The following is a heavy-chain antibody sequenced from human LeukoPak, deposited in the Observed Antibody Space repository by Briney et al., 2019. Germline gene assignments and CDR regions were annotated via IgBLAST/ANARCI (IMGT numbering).Heavy chain of an antibody. CDR2: INAGNGNT. Sequence: ASVKVSCKASGYTFASYAMHWVRQAPGQRLEWMGWINAGNGNTKYSQKFQGRVTITRDTSASTAYMELSSLRSEDTAVYYCARARGGSYGYSYYFDYWGQGTLVTVSS. V-gene: IGHV1-3*01. CDR1: GYTFASYA. CDR3: ARARGGSYGYSYYFDY. J-gene: IGHJ4*02. D-gene: IGHD5-18*01.